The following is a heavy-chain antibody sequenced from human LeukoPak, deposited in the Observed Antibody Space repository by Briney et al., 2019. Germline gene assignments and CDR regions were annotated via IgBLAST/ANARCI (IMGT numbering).Heavy chain of an antibody. J-gene: IGHJ4*02. Sequence: ASVKVSCKASGGTFSSYAISWVRQAPGQGLEWMGRIIPILGIANYAQKFQGRVTITADKSTSTAYMELSSLRSEDTAMYYCAARYYYDSSGAIDYWGQGTLVTVSS. CDR2: IIPILGIA. D-gene: IGHD3-22*01. V-gene: IGHV1-69*04. CDR3: AARYYYDSSGAIDY. CDR1: GGTFSSYA.